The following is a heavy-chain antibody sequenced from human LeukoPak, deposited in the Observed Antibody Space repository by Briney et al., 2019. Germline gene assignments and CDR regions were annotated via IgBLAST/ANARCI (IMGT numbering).Heavy chain of an antibody. D-gene: IGHD3-10*01. CDR1: GFTFSSYA. Sequence: GGSLRLSCAASGFTFSSYAMHWVRQAPGKGLEWVAVISYDGSNKYYADSVKSRFTISRDNSKNTLYLQMDSLRAEDTAVYYCASDGGYWGQGTLVTVSS. CDR2: ISYDGSNK. V-gene: IGHV3-30*04. J-gene: IGHJ4*02. CDR3: ASDGGY.